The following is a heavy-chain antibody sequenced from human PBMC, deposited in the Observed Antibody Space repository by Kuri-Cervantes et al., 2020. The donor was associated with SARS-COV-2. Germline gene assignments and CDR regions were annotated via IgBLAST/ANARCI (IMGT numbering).Heavy chain of an antibody. D-gene: IGHD2-8*01. CDR1: GFTVSSNY. Sequence: GESLKISCAASGFTVSSNYMSWVRQAPGKGLEWVSVIYSGGSTYYADCVKGRFTISRDNAKNTLYLQINSLRAEDTAVYYCARDFFPCGGYCTNGVCSPGWFDPWGQGTLVTVSS. CDR2: IYSGGST. CDR3: ARDFFPCGGYCTNGVCSPGWFDP. V-gene: IGHV3-53*01. J-gene: IGHJ5*02.